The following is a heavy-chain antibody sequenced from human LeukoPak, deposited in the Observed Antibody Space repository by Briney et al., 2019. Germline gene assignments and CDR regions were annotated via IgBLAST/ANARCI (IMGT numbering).Heavy chain of an antibody. CDR3: ARDHVAPGIYFDY. V-gene: IGHV3-7*01. CDR1: GFTFSSYW. D-gene: IGHD6-13*01. J-gene: IGHJ4*02. CDR2: IKQDGSEK. Sequence: GGSLRLSCAASGFTFSSYWMSWVRQAPGKGLEWVANIKQDGSEKYYVDSVKGRFTISRDNAKNSPYLQMNSLRAEDTAMYYCARDHVAPGIYFDYWGQGTLVTVSS.